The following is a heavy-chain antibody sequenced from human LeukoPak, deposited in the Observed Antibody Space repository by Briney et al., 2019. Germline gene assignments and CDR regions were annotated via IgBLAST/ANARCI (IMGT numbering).Heavy chain of an antibody. Sequence: WASVKVSCKASGYTFSSYVITWVRQAPGQGLEWMGWISAYNGNTDYAQKLQGRVTMTTDTSTSTAYMEVRSLRSDDTAVYYRARDFLNSGYCSSTSCSFPFDYWGQGTLVTVSS. CDR1: GYTFSSYV. CDR3: ARDFLNSGYCSSTSCSFPFDY. J-gene: IGHJ4*02. D-gene: IGHD2-2*01. CDR2: ISAYNGNT. V-gene: IGHV1-18*01.